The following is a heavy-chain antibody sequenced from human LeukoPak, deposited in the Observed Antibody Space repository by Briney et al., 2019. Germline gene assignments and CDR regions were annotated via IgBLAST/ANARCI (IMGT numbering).Heavy chain of an antibody. CDR3: ARGRGSSWANFDY. J-gene: IGHJ4*02. V-gene: IGHV1-8*02. D-gene: IGHD6-13*01. Sequence: ASVTVSCKSSGYTFTTYYMHWVRQATGQGLEWMGWMNPNSGNTGFAQKFQGRVTMTRNTSISTAYMELSSLRSEDTAVYYCARGRGSSWANFDYWGQGTLVTVSS. CDR2: MNPNSGNT. CDR1: GYTFTTYY.